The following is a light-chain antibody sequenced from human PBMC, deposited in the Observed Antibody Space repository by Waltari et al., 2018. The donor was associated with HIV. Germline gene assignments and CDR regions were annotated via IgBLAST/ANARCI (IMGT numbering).Light chain of an antibody. CDR2: STY. Sequence: EIVLTQSPGTLSLSPGDRVTLSCRASQSVSSTYLGWHQQRPGQAPRLLIYSTYSRAPDVPDRFSGSGSGTDFTLTISRLEPEDFAVYYCQQYGNSPITFGQGTRLEIK. J-gene: IGKJ5*01. CDR3: QQYGNSPIT. V-gene: IGKV3-20*01. CDR1: QSVSSTY.